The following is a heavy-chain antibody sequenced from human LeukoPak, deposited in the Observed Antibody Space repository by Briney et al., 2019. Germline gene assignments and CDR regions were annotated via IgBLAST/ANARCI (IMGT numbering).Heavy chain of an antibody. CDR3: AKSGYYDSTRWDY. CDR2: IRYDGSNK. Sequence: PGGSLRLSCAASGFTFSSYGMHWVRQAPGKGLEWVAFIRYDGSNKYYADSVKGRFTISRDNSKNTLYLQMNSLRAEDTAVYYCAKSGYYDSTRWDYWGQGTLVTVSS. D-gene: IGHD3-22*01. J-gene: IGHJ4*02. CDR1: GFTFSSYG. V-gene: IGHV3-30*02.